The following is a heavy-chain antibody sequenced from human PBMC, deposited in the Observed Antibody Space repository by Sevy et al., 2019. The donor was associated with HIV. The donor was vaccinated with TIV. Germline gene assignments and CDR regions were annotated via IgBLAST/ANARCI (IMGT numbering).Heavy chain of an antibody. D-gene: IGHD3-16*01. J-gene: IGHJ4*02. Sequence: GGSLRLSCIASGFIYGDYAMNWVRQAPGKGLEWVGFIRRKAFGGTTQNAGSVKGRFTISRDDSKSIAYLQMNSLKTEGTAVNDGTCGGSMTCLSPWDYWGQGTLVTVSS. V-gene: IGHV3-49*04. CDR3: TCGGSMTCLSPWDY. CDR1: GFIYGDYA. CDR2: IRRKAFGGTT.